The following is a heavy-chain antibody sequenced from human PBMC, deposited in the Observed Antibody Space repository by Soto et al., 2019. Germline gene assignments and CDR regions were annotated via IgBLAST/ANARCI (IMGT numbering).Heavy chain of an antibody. CDR2: IYHSGST. CDR3: ARAANYGDYEFDY. J-gene: IGHJ4*02. Sequence: QLQLQESGSGLVKPSQTLSLTCDVSGGSISSGGYSWSWIRQPPGKGLEWIGYIYHSGSTYYNPSLKSRVTISVDRSKNQFSLKLSSVTAADTAVYYCARAANYGDYEFDYWGQGTLVTVSS. D-gene: IGHD4-17*01. V-gene: IGHV4-30-2*01. CDR1: GGSISSGGYS.